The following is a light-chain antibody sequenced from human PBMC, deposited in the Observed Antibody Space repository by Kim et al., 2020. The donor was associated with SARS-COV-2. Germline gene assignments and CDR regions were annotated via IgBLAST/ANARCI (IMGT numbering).Light chain of an antibody. V-gene: IGLV2-14*03. J-gene: IGLJ3*02. CDR2: DVS. CDR3: SSYTSSSPWV. Sequence: QSALTQPASVSGSPGQSITISCTGTSSDVGGYNYVSWYQQHPGKAPKLMIYDVSNRPSGVSNRFSGSTSGNTASLTISGLQAEDEADYYCSSYTSSSPWVFGGGTQLTVL. CDR1: SSDVGGYNY.